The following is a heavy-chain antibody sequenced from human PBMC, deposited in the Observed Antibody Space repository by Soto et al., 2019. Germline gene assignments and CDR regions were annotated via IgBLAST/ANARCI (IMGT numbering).Heavy chain of an antibody. V-gene: IGHV1-69*13. CDR3: AREMDTYYYDSSGSYYFDY. Sequence: SVKVSCKASGGTFSSCAISWVRQAPGQGLEWMGCIIPIFGTANYAQNFQGRVTITADESTSTAYMKLSSLRSEDTAVYYCAREMDTYYYDSSGSYYFDYWGQGTLVTVYS. CDR2: IIPIFGTA. J-gene: IGHJ4*02. D-gene: IGHD3-22*01. CDR1: GGTFSSCA.